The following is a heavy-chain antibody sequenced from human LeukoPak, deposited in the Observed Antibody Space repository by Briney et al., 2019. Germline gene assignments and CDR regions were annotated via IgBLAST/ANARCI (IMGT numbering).Heavy chain of an antibody. CDR1: GYTFTSYD. CDR2: MNPNSGNT. CDR3: ARDRVESSWYGDAFDV. D-gene: IGHD6-13*01. V-gene: IGHV1-8*01. Sequence: ASVKVSCKASGYTFTSYDINWVRQATGQGLEWMGWMNPNSGNTGYAQKFQGRVTMTRNTSISTAYMELSSLRSEDTAVYYCARDRVESSWYGDAFDVWGQGTMVTVSS. J-gene: IGHJ3*01.